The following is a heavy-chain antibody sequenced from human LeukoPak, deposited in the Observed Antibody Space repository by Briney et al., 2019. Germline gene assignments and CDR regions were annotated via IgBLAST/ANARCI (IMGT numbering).Heavy chain of an antibody. Sequence: SVKVSCKASGGTFSSYAISWVRQAPGQGLEWMGGIIPIFGTANYAQKFQGRVTITADESTSTAYMELSSLRSEGTAVYYCARDQTRFGELSGFDYWGQGTLVTVSS. J-gene: IGHJ4*02. CDR2: IIPIFGTA. D-gene: IGHD3-10*01. CDR3: ARDQTRFGELSGFDY. V-gene: IGHV1-69*13. CDR1: GGTFSSYA.